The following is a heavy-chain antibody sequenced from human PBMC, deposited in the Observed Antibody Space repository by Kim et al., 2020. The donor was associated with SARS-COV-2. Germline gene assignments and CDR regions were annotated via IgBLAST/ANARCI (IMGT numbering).Heavy chain of an antibody. D-gene: IGHD6-19*01. V-gene: IGHV3-7*01. J-gene: IGHJ4*02. CDR1: GFTFSNYW. CDR3: ARDKGYSSEDY. Sequence: GGSLRLSCAASGFTFSNYWMSWVRQAPGKGLEWVANIKQDGSEKYYVDSVKGRFTISRDNAKNSLSLQMNRLRAEDTAVYYCARDKGYSSEDYWGQGTLVTVSS. CDR2: IKQDGSEK.